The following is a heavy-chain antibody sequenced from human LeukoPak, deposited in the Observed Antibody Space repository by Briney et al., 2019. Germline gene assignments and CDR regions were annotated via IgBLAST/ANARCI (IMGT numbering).Heavy chain of an antibody. CDR2: IIPIFGTA. CDR3: ASSTAQYCSSTSCYGAGDYYFDY. Sequence: GASVKVSCKASGGTFSSYAISWVRQAPGQGLEWMGGIIPIFGTANYAQKFQGRVTITADKSTSTAYMELSSLRSEDTAVYYCASSTAQYCSSTSCYGAGDYYFDYWSQGTLVTVSS. V-gene: IGHV1-69*06. CDR1: GGTFSSYA. J-gene: IGHJ4*02. D-gene: IGHD2-2*01.